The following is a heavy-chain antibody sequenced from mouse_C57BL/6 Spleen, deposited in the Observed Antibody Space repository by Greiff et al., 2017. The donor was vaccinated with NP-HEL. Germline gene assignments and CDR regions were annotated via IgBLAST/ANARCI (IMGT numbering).Heavy chain of an antibody. J-gene: IGHJ4*01. CDR1: GYAFSSSW. Sequence: QVQLQQSGPELVKPGASVKISCKASGYAFSSSWMNWVKQRPGKGLEWIGRIYPGDGDTNYNGKFKGKATLTADKSSSTAYMQLSSLTSEDSAVYFCARFELLYYYAMDYWGQGTSVTVSS. V-gene: IGHV1-82*01. D-gene: IGHD4-1*01. CDR3: ARFELLYYYAMDY. CDR2: IYPGDGDT.